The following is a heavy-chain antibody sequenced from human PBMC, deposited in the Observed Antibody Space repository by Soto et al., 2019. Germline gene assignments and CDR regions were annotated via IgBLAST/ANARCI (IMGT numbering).Heavy chain of an antibody. V-gene: IGHV1-69*13. CDR1: GGTFHSYT. J-gene: IGHJ4*02. Sequence: SVKVSCKASGGTFHSYTTSWVLQAPGQGLEWMGGIIPMLGSANYAQKFQGRVSITADEATTTAFMELSRLTSEDSAVYYCARVSPNRLRVFDSWGQGTMVTVSS. CDR2: IIPMLGSA. CDR3: ARVSPNRLRVFDS.